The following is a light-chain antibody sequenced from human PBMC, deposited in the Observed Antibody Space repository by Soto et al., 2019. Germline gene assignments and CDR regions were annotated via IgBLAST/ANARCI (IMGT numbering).Light chain of an antibody. J-gene: IGKJ1*01. CDR3: QKYDISPPWP. CDR2: CAT. Sequence: EIVLTQSPGTLSFSPGERATLSCRASQSVSSSYLGWYQQKPGQAPRLLIYCATSRSTGIPDRFSGSGSGTDFTLTMSRLEPEDFAVYYCQKYDISPPWPIGQGTKVEMK. V-gene: IGKV3-20*01. CDR1: QSVSSSY.